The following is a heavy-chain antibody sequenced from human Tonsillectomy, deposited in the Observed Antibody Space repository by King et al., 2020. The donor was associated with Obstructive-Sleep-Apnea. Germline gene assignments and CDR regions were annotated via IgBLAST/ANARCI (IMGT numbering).Heavy chain of an antibody. D-gene: IGHD6-13*01. CDR3: ARDNIVAAGEYFQH. CDR2: ITYDGSNT. V-gene: IGHV3-30*04. CDR1: GFTFNTYA. J-gene: IGHJ1*01. Sequence: VQLVESGGGVVQPGRSLRLSCAASGFTFNTYALHWVRQPPGKGLEWVALITYDGSNTYYAESLKGRFTISRDNSKNTLYLQMNSVRAEDTAMYYCARDNIVAAGEYFQHWGQGTLVTVSS.